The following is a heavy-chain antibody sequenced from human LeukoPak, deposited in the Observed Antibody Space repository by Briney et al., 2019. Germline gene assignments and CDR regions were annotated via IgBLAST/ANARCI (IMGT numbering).Heavy chain of an antibody. CDR3: ARGGSSGWYARNWFDP. Sequence: SETLSLTCTVSGGSISSYYWSWIRQPPGKGLEWIGYIYYSGSTNYNPSLKSRVTISVDTSKNQFSLKLSSVTAADTAVYYCARGGSSGWYARNWFDPWGQGTLVTVSS. J-gene: IGHJ5*02. D-gene: IGHD6-19*01. V-gene: IGHV4-59*12. CDR2: IYYSGST. CDR1: GGSISSYY.